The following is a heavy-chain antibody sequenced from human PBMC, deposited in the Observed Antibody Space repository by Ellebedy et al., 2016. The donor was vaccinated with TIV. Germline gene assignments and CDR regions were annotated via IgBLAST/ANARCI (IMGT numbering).Heavy chain of an antibody. D-gene: IGHD3-22*01. J-gene: IGHJ4*02. CDR1: GFTFSSYA. Sequence: GESLKISCAVSGFTFSSYAMSWVRQAPGKGLEWVSTISGSGGSTYYTDSVKGRFTISRDNSKNKLYLQMNSLRAEDTAVYYCATRPITMVVLAEYYFDYWGQGTLVTVSS. CDR2: ISGSGGST. CDR3: ATRPITMVVLAEYYFDY. V-gene: IGHV3-23*01.